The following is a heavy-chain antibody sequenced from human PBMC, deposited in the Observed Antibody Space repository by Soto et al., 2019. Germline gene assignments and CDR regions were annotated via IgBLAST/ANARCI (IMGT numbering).Heavy chain of an antibody. CDR1: GGSFSGYY. J-gene: IGHJ5*02. CDR2: INHSGST. D-gene: IGHD1-7*01. CDR3: ARGYNWNYRGAHWFDP. Sequence: SETLSLTCAVYGGSFSGYYWSWIRQPPGKGLEWIGEINHSGSTNYNPSLKSRVTISVDTSKNQFSLKLSSVTAADTAVYYCARGYNWNYRGAHWFDPWGQGTLVTVSS. V-gene: IGHV4-34*01.